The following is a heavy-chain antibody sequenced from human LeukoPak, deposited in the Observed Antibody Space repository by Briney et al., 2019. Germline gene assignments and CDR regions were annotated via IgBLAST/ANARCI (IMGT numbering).Heavy chain of an antibody. V-gene: IGHV4-59*01. CDR1: GGSISSYY. Sequence: PSETLSLTCTVSGGSISSYYWSWIRQPPGKGLEWIGYIFYSGTTNYNPSLKSRVTIAVDTSKNQFSLKLSSVTAADTAVYYCARPYDSSGDDAFDIWGQGTMVTVSS. J-gene: IGHJ3*02. CDR3: ARPYDSSGDDAFDI. CDR2: IFYSGTT. D-gene: IGHD3-22*01.